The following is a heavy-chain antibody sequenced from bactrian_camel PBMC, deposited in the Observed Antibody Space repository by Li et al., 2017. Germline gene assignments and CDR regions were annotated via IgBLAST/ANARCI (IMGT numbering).Heavy chain of an antibody. Sequence: HVQLVESGGGLEQPGGSLRLSCAASGFTFSSYPMSWVRQAPGKGLECVSSIYSDGSQTYYADSVKGRFTISRDNAKNTVYLQMNSLKSEDTALYYCATDYGLGSFGHWGQGTQVTVS. CDR3: ATDYGLGSFGH. CDR2: IYSDGSQT. D-gene: IGHD5*01. CDR1: GFTFSSYP. J-gene: IGHJ6*01. V-gene: IGHV3-2*01.